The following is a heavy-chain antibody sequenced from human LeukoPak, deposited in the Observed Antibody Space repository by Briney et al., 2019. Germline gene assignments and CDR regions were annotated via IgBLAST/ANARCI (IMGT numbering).Heavy chain of an antibody. CDR3: ARSGYSYGYGSHWFDP. V-gene: IGHV4-59*01. Sequence: SETLSLTCTVSGGSIGSYYWSWIRQPPGKGLEWIGYIYYTGSTNYNPSLKSRVTISVDTSKNQFSLKLTSVTAADTAVYYCARSGYSYGYGSHWFDPWGQGTLVTVSS. CDR1: GGSIGSYY. D-gene: IGHD5-18*01. J-gene: IGHJ5*02. CDR2: IYYTGST.